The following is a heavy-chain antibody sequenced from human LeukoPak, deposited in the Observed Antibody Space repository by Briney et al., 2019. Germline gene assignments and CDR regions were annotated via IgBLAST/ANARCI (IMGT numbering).Heavy chain of an antibody. Sequence: SETLSPTCTVSGGSISSYYWSWIRQPPGKGLEWIGYIYYSGSTNYNPSLKSRVTISVDTSKNQFSLKLSSVTAADTAVYYCARCGGDIVVVPAAIDWFDPWGQGTLVTVSS. CDR1: GGSISSYY. CDR3: ARCGGDIVVVPAAIDWFDP. V-gene: IGHV4-59*08. CDR2: IYYSGST. D-gene: IGHD2-2*01. J-gene: IGHJ5*02.